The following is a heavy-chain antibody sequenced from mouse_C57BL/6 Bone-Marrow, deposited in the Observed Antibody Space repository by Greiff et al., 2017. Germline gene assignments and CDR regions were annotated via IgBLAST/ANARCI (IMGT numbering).Heavy chain of an antibody. CDR3: TRPIYDGYYEFAY. J-gene: IGHJ3*01. V-gene: IGHV6-6*01. CDR1: GFTFSDAW. D-gene: IGHD2-3*01. Sequence: EVKLEESGGGLVQPGGSMKLSCAASGFTFSDAWMDWVRQSPEKGLEWVAAIRHKANNHATYCAESVKGRFTISRDDSKSSVYLQMNSLRAEDTGIYCCTRPIYDGYYEFAYWGQGTLVTVSA. CDR2: IRHKANNHAT.